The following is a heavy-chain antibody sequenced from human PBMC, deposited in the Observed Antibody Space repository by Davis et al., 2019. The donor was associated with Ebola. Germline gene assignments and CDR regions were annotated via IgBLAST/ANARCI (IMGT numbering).Heavy chain of an antibody. J-gene: IGHJ6*03. CDR3: ARMVVVGAVMDV. V-gene: IGHV2-70*01. CDR1: GFSLSTTAMC. Sequence: SGPTLVKPTQTLTLTCTFSGFSLSTTAMCVTWIRQPPGKALEWLALIDWDDGKYYSTYLKTRLTISKDTSKNQVVLTLTNMDPVDTATYYCARMVVVGAVMDVWGKGTTVTVSS. D-gene: IGHD1-26*01. CDR2: IDWDDGK.